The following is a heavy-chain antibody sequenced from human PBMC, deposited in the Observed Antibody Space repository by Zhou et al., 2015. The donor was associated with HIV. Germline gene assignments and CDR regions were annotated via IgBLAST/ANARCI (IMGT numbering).Heavy chain of an antibody. CDR1: GGTFRSDG. Sequence: QLQLVQSGAEVKKPGSSVKVSCKASGGTFRSDGISWVRQAPGQGLEWMGGIIPMFGTANYAQKFQGRVTITADRSTSTAYMELRSLSSEDTAVYYCARERGGGTRPDWRYFDLWGRGTLVIVSS. V-gene: IGHV1-69*06. CDR3: ARERGGGTRPDWRYFDL. J-gene: IGHJ2*01. D-gene: IGHD3-16*01. CDR2: IIPMFGTA.